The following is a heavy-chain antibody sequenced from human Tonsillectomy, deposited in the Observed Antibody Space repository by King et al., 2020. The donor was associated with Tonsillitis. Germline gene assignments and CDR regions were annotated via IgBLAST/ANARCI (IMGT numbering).Heavy chain of an antibody. Sequence: QLQESGPGLVKPSQTLSLTCAVSGGSISSGGYSWSWIRQPPGKGLEWIGYIYYSGSTYYNPSLKSRVTISVDTYQNQFSLKLSSVTAADTAVYYCARDLHYGPDYWGQGTLVTVSS. CDR3: ARDLHYGPDY. CDR2: IYYSGST. V-gene: IGHV4-30-4*07. J-gene: IGHJ4*02. CDR1: GGSISSGGYS. D-gene: IGHD4-17*01.